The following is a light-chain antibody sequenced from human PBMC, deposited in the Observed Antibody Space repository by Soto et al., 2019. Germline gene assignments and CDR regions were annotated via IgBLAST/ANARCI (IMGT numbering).Light chain of an antibody. CDR3: SSYAGSNRRV. Sequence: QSALTQPPSASGSPGQSVTISCTGTSSDVGGYNYVSWYQQHPGKAPKLMIYEVSKRPSGVPDRFSGSKSGNTASLTVSGLQVEDEADYYCSSYAGSNRRVFGAGTKVTVL. CDR1: SSDVGGYNY. V-gene: IGLV2-8*01. J-gene: IGLJ1*01. CDR2: EVS.